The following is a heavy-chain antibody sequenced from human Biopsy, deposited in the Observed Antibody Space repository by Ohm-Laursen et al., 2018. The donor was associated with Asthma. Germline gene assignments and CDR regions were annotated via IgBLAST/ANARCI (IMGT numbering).Heavy chain of an antibody. CDR3: ARAQDYYDSRGYYRSFDY. J-gene: IGHJ4*02. CDR1: YGSITSGGYY. D-gene: IGHD3-22*01. V-gene: IGHV4-31*11. Sequence: SQTLSLTCAVSYGSITSGGYYWTWIRQHPGKGLEWIGFIYYSGSTYYNPSLKSRVSISIDTSKNQFSLKLSSVTAAYTAVYYCARAQDYYDSRGYYRSFDYWGQGTLVTVSS. CDR2: IYYSGST.